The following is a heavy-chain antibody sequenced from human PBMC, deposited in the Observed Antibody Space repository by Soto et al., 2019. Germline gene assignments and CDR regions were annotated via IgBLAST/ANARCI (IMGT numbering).Heavy chain of an antibody. V-gene: IGHV3-23*01. CDR3: AKDRIAVAGMGYFDY. D-gene: IGHD6-19*01. Sequence: GGSLRLSCAASGFTFSSYGMHWVRQAPGKGLEWVSAISGSGGSTYYADSVKGRFTISRDNSKNTLYLQMNSLRAEDTAVYYCAKDRIAVAGMGYFDYWGQGTLVTVSS. J-gene: IGHJ4*02. CDR2: ISGSGGST. CDR1: GFTFSSYG.